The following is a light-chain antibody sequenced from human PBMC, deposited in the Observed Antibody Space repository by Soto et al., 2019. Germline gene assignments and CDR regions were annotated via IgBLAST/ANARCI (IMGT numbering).Light chain of an antibody. J-gene: IGKJ4*01. CDR2: DSS. CDR3: QQRSNWPLT. CDR1: QIVSSY. V-gene: IGKV3-11*01. Sequence: EIVLTQSPATLSLSPGERATLSCSASQIVSSYLAWYQQKPGQAPRLLIYDSSNRATGIPARFSGSGSGTDFTLTINSLEPEDFALYYCQQRSNWPLTFGGGTKVDIK.